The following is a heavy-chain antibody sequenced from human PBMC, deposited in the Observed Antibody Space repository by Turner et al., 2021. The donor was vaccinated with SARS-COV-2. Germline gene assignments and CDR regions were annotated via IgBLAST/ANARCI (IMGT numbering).Heavy chain of an antibody. J-gene: IGHJ6*02. D-gene: IGHD6-13*01. CDR2: IYSGGST. V-gene: IGHV3-53*02. Sequence: EVQLVETGGGLIQPGGSLRLSCAASGLTVSRTYMNWVRQAPGKGLEWVSVIYSGGSTYYADSVKGRFTISRDNSKNTLYLQMNSLRAEDTAVYYCARDLGTYGMDVWGQGTTVTVSS. CDR3: ARDLGTYGMDV. CDR1: GLTVSRTY.